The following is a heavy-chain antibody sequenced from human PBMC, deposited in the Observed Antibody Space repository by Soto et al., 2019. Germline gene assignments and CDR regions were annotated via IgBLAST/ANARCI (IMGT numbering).Heavy chain of an antibody. Sequence: QVQLVESGGGVVQPGRSLRLSCAASGFTFSSYGMHWVRQAPGKGLEWVAVIWYDGSNKYYADSVKGRFTISRDNSKNKLYLQMNSLRAEEKAVFYWGGGGSSWTFGFWGQGNLVTGSS. V-gene: IGHV3-33*01. CDR2: IWYDGSNK. CDR1: GFTFSSYG. CDR3: GGGGSSWTFGF. J-gene: IGHJ4*02. D-gene: IGHD6-13*01.